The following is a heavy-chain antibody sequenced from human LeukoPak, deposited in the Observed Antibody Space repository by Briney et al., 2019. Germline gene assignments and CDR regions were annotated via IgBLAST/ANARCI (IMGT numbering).Heavy chain of an antibody. J-gene: IGHJ4*02. CDR2: ISGSGEST. CDR1: GFTSSNYG. CDR3: ATYYDILSGYYNGLDY. D-gene: IGHD3-9*01. V-gene: IGHV3-23*01. Sequence: GGSLRLSCAASGFTSSNYGMNWVRQAPGKGLEWVSAISGSGESTYYADSVKGRFTISRDNFKNTVYLQMSGLRDEDTAVYYCATYYDILSGYYNGLDYWGQGTLVTVSS.